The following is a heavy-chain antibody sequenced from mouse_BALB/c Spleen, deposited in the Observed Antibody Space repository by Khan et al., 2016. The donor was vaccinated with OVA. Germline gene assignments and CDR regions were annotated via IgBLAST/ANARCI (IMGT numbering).Heavy chain of an antibody. CDR3: ARTARIKY. D-gene: IGHD1-2*01. CDR1: GYSITSGYG. CDR2: ISYSGST. Sequence: EVQLVESGPGLVKPSQSLSLTCTVTGYSITSGYGWNWIRQFPGNKLGWMGYISYSGSTNYNPSLKSRISITRDTSKNQFSLQLNSVTTEDTATYYCARTARIKYWGQGTTLTVSS. J-gene: IGHJ2*01. V-gene: IGHV3-2*02.